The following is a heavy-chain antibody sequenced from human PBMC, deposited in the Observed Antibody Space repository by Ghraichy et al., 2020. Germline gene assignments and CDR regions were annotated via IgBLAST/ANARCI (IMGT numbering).Heavy chain of an antibody. V-gene: IGHV1-2*06. CDR2: INLNTGGT. D-gene: IGHD2-15*01. Sequence: ASVKVSCKASGYTFIGHSMHWVRQAPGQGLEWMGRINLNTGGTIYAQRFQDRVTMTGDTSITTAYMELTRLSSDDTAVYYCARDYCSGGSCYSDNWGQGTLVTVSS. CDR1: GYTFIGHS. J-gene: IGHJ4*02. CDR3: ARDYCSGGSCYSDN.